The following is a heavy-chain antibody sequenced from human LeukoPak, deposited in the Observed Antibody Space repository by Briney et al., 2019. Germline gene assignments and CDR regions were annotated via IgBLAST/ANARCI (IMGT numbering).Heavy chain of an antibody. CDR1: GFTFSSYA. V-gene: IGHV3-30-3*01. J-gene: IGHJ4*02. CDR3: ARGATYYSGSASYYHTF. Sequence: GGSLRLSCAASGFTFSSYAMHWVRQVPGKGLEWVAFISYDGSNKYYADSVRGRFTISRGNSKNTVSLEMNSLRAEDTAVYYCARGATYYSGSASYYHTFWGQGTLVTVSS. CDR2: ISYDGSNK. D-gene: IGHD3-10*01.